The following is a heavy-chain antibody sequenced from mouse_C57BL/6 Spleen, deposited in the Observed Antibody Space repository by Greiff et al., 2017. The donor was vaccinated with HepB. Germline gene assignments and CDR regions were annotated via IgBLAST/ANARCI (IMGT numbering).Heavy chain of an antibody. CDR2: ISSGSSSI. Sequence: EVHLVESGGGLVKPGGSLKLSCAASGFTFSDYGMHWVRQAPEKGLEWVAYISSGSSSIYYADTVKGRFTISRDNAKNTLFLQMTSLRSEDTAMYYCARSYRAWFAYWGQGTLVTVSA. V-gene: IGHV5-17*01. D-gene: IGHD2-10*01. CDR3: ARSYRAWFAY. CDR1: GFTFSDYG. J-gene: IGHJ3*01.